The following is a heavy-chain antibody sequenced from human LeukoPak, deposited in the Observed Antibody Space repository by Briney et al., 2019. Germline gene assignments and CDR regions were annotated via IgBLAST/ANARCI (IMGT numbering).Heavy chain of an antibody. D-gene: IGHD3-10*01. CDR1: GYTFTSYA. V-gene: IGHV7-4-1*02. J-gene: IGHJ5*02. CDR2: INTNTGNP. CDR3: ARPLWSGSGSYYNVVEWQFDP. Sequence: ASVKVSCKASGYTFTSYAMNWVRQAPGQGLEWMGWINTNTGNPTYAQGFTGRFVFSLDTSVSTAYLQISSLKAEDTAVYYCARPLWSGSGSYYNVVEWQFDPWGQGTLVTVSS.